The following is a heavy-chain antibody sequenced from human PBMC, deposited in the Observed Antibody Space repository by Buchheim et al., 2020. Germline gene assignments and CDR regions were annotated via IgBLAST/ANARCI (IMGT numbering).Heavy chain of an antibody. J-gene: IGHJ4*02. CDR1: GFSFSTCN. Sequence: EGQLVESGGGLVQPGGSLRLSCAASGFSFSTCNMYWVRQAPGKGLEWVSYITANRNTIYHADSVKGRFTTSRDNARSSLFLQMNSLRAEDAAVYYCVTALLGGTNYWGQGAL. CDR3: VTALLGGTNY. D-gene: IGHD1-26*01. V-gene: IGHV3-48*01. CDR2: ITANRNTI.